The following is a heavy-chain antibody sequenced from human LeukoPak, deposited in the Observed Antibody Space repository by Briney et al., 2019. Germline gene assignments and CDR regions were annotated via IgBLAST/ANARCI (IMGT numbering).Heavy chain of an antibody. V-gene: IGHV4-59*08. J-gene: IGHJ5*02. CDR1: GGSISSYY. CDR2: IYYSGST. D-gene: IGHD1-1*01. CDR3: ARPVHRSWFDP. Sequence: SSETLSLTCTVSGGSISSYYWSWIRQPPGKGLEWIGYIYYSGSTNYNPSLKSRVTISVDTSKNQFSLKLSSVTAADTAVYYCARPVHRSWFDPWGQGTLVTVSS.